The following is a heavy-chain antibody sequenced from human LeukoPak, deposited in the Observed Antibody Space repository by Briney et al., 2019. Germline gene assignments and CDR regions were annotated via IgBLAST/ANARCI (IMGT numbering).Heavy chain of an antibody. J-gene: IGHJ4*02. D-gene: IGHD1-26*01. V-gene: IGHV1-46*01. CDR3: ARGRMVGATTERRLVDY. CDR2: INPSGGST. Sequence: ASVMVSCKASGYTFTSYYMHWVRQAPGQGLEWMGIINPSGGSTSYAQKFQGRVTMTRDTSTSTVYMELSSLRSEDTAVYYCARGRMVGATTERRLVDYWGQGTLVTVSS. CDR1: GYTFTSYY.